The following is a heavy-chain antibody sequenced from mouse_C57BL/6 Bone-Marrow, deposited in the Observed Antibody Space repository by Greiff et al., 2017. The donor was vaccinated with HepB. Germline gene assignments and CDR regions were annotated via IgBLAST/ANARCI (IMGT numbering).Heavy chain of an antibody. CDR1: GYTFTDYE. D-gene: IGHD1-1*01. CDR3: TLWGGSSYWYFDV. J-gene: IGHJ1*03. Sequence: QVQLKQSGAELVRPGASVTLSCKASGYTFTDYEMHWVKQTPVHGLEWIGAIDPETGGTAYNQKFKGKAILTADKSSSTAYMELRSLTSEDSAVYYCTLWGGSSYWYFDVWGTGTTVTVSS. V-gene: IGHV1-15*01. CDR2: IDPETGGT.